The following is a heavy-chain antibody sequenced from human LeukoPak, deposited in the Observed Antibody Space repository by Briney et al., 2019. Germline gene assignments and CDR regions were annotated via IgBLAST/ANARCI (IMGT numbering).Heavy chain of an antibody. CDR3: ARGKYDSSGYPLLGFDY. J-gene: IGHJ4*02. CDR2: IKQDGSEK. Sequence: GGSLRLSCAASGLTFNNYWMNWVRQAPGKGLEWVANIKQDGSEKKYVDSVKGRFTISRDNAKKSLYLQMNSLRAEDTAVYYCARGKYDSSGYPLLGFDYWGQGTLVTVSS. V-gene: IGHV3-7*01. CDR1: GLTFNNYW. D-gene: IGHD3-22*01.